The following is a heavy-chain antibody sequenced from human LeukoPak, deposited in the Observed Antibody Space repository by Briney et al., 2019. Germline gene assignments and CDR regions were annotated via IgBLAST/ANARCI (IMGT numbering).Heavy chain of an antibody. Sequence: SQTLPLTCALSGDIVSSNSAAWHWIRRSPSRGLEWLGRTYYRSKWYNDYAVSVKSRITINPDTSKNQFSLQLNSVTPEDTAVYYCARDTGAFDIWGQGTMVTVSS. V-gene: IGHV6-1*01. CDR1: GDIVSSNSAA. J-gene: IGHJ3*02. CDR3: ARDTGAFDI. D-gene: IGHD7-27*01. CDR2: TYYRSKWYN.